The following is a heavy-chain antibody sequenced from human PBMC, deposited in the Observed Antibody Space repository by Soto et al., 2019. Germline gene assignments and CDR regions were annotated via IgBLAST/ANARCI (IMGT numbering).Heavy chain of an antibody. CDR3: TRRGDGSGSLDY. V-gene: IGHV4-4*03. J-gene: IGHJ4*02. Sequence: QVQLQESGPGLVKPPGTLSLTCAVSGDSISSSSWWSWVRLPPGKGLEWIGEIYHSGTTNYNPSLKGRGTISVDKSKNHFSLKLSSVTAADTAVYYCTRRGDGSGSLDYWGQGTLVTVSS. CDR1: GDSISSSSW. CDR2: IYHSGTT. D-gene: IGHD3-10*01.